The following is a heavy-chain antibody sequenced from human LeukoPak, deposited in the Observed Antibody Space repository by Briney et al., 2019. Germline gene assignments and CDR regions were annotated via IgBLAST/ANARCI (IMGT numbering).Heavy chain of an antibody. CDR2: ISWNSGSI. J-gene: IGHJ4*02. D-gene: IGHD6-13*01. Sequence: KPGGSLRLSCAASGFTFDDYAMHWVRQAPGKGLEWVSGISWNSGSIGYADSVRGRFTISRDNAKNSLYLQMNSLRAEDTALYYCAKDKWVIAAAQFDYCGQGTLVTVSS. V-gene: IGHV3-9*01. CDR1: GFTFDDYA. CDR3: AKDKWVIAAAQFDY.